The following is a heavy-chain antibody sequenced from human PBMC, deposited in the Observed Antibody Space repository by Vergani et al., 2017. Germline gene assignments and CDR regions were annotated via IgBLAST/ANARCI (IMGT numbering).Heavy chain of an antibody. CDR3: ARDKIQLWYGTSDYGMDV. J-gene: IGHJ6*02. CDR2: IKQDGSEK. V-gene: IGHV3-7*01. CDR1: RFTFSSYA. Sequence: EVQLVESGGGVVQPGTSLRLSCAASRFTFSSYAMHWVRQAPGKGLEWVANIKQDGSEKYYVDSVKGRFTISRDNAKNSLYLQMNSLRAEDTAVYYCARDKIQLWYGTSDYGMDVWGQGP. D-gene: IGHD5-18*01.